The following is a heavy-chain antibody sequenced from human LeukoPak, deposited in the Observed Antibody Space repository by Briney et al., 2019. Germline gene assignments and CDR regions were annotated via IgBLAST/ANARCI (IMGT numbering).Heavy chain of an antibody. Sequence: SETLSLTCTVSGGSISSGDYYWSWIRQPPGKGLEWIGYIYYSGSTYYNPSLKSRVTISVDTSKNQFSLRLSSVTAADTAVYYCARDPFLGIGVVPAVDDYWGQGTLVTVSS. D-gene: IGHD2-2*01. J-gene: IGHJ4*02. CDR3: ARDPFLGIGVVPAVDDY. CDR1: GGSISSGDYY. CDR2: IYYSGST. V-gene: IGHV4-30-4*08.